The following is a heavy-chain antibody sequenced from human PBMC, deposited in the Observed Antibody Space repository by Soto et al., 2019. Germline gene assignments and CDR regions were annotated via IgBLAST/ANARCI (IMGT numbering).Heavy chain of an antibody. CDR1: GFIINNYA. J-gene: IGHJ6*02. D-gene: IGHD3-3*01. V-gene: IGHV3-30*04. CDR3: ARRQDFGGPHYSYGMDV. CDR2: ISYDGSNK. Sequence: ESGGGVVQPGRSLRVSCAASGFIINNYAMHWVRQTPGKGLEWMAVISYDGSNKHYADSVKGRFTISRDNSKNTLYLQMNNLRPDDSAVYYCARRQDFGGPHYSYGMDVWGQGTTVTVSS.